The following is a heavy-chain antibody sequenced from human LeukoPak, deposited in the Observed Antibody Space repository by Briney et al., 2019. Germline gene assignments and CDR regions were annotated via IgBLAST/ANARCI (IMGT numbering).Heavy chain of an antibody. CDR2: ISGSGSSP. Sequence: GGSLRLSSAASGFTSTSYAMSWVRQPPAKGLEWVSGISGSGSSPYYADSVKGRFTISRDLSKNTLYLPMNSLEAEDTAIYYCAKAEVQWLVLFRYFDYWGQGTLVTVSS. D-gene: IGHD6-19*01. CDR3: AKAEVQWLVLFRYFDY. CDR1: GFTSTSYA. J-gene: IGHJ4*02. V-gene: IGHV3-23*01.